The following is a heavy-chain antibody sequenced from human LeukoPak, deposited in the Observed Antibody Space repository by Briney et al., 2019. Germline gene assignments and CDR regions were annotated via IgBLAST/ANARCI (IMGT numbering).Heavy chain of an antibody. CDR1: GFTVSGNY. J-gene: IGHJ4*02. Sequence: GRSLRLSCAASGFTVSGNYMSWVRQAPGKGLEWLSVIHRGGNTYYADSVKGRFTISRDSSKNTVFLQMDSLGAEDTAVYYCARDPGYGLGVDYGDYWGQGTLVTVSS. V-gene: IGHV3-66*01. CDR3: ARDPGYGLGVDYGDY. CDR2: IHRGGNT. D-gene: IGHD3-10*01.